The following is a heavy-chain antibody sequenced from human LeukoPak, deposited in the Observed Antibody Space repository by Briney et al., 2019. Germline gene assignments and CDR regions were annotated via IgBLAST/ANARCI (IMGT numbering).Heavy chain of an antibody. J-gene: IGHJ5*02. CDR1: GGSISSYY. CDR2: IYYSGST. V-gene: IGHV4-59*08. D-gene: IGHD3-22*01. CDR3: ARMIVVPAGDNWFDP. Sequence: SETLSLTCTVSGGSISSYYWSWIRQSPGKGLEWIGYIYYSGSTNYNPSLKSRVTISVDTSKNQFSLKLSSVTAADTAVYYCARMIVVPAGDNWFDPWGQGTLVTVSS.